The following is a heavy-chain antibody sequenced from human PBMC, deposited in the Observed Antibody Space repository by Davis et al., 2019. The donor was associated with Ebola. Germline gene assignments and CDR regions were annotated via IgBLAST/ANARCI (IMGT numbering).Heavy chain of an antibody. CDR3: AGDSPGVAAAFDY. D-gene: IGHD6-13*01. CDR2: ISGSGGST. J-gene: IGHJ4*01. Sequence: PGGSLRLSCAASGFTFSSYAMSWVRQAPGKGLEWVSAISGSGGSTYYADSVKGRFTISRDDAKNSLYLQMNSRRDEDTAVYYWAGDSPGVAAAFDYWGQGTLVTVSS. V-gene: IGHV3-23*01. CDR1: GFTFSSYA.